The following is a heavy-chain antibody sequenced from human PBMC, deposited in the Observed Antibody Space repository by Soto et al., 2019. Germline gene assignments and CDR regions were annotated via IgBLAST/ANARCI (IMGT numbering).Heavy chain of an antibody. J-gene: IGHJ4*02. CDR3: ARARQWLLGGYFDY. D-gene: IGHD6-19*01. V-gene: IGHV4-4*02. CDR2: IYHSGST. Sequence: QVQLQESGPGLVKPSGTLSLTCAVSGGSISSSNWWSWVRQPPGKGLEWIGEIYHSGSTNYNPSLQSRVTISVDKSKNQFSLKLSSVTAADTAVYYCARARQWLLGGYFDYWGQGTLVTVSS. CDR1: GGSISSSNW.